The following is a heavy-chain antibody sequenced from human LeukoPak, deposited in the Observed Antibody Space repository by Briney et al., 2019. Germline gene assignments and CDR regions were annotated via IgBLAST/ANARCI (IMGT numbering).Heavy chain of an antibody. D-gene: IGHD3-10*01. CDR2: IIPIFGTA. J-gene: IGHJ4*02. Sequence: SVKVSCKASGGTFSSYAISWVRQAPGQGLEWMGGIIPIFGTANYAQKFQGRVTITADESTSTAYMELRSLRSDDTAVYYCARVGYYYGSGSYYDYWGQGTLVTVSS. V-gene: IGHV1-69*13. CDR3: ARVGYYYGSGSYYDY. CDR1: GGTFSSYA.